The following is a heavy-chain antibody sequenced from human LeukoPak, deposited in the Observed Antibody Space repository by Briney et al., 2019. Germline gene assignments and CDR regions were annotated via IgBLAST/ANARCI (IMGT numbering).Heavy chain of an antibody. Sequence: TGGSLRLSCGGFGFIVSGSYMSWVRQAPGKGLEWVSMIFADGRIYYADSVKGRFTISRDNSKNTLFLQMSRLRSEDTAVYYCARDHGSHQRLNWFDPWGQGTLVTVSS. J-gene: IGHJ5*02. CDR3: ARDHGSHQRLNWFDP. CDR2: IFADGRI. CDR1: GFIVSGSY. D-gene: IGHD1-1*01. V-gene: IGHV3-53*05.